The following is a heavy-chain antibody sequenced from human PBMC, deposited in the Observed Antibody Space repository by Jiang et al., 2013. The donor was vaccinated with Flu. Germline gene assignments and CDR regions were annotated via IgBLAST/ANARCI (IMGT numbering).Heavy chain of an antibody. CDR1: GYTLTELS. CDR2: FDPEDGET. D-gene: IGHD6-13*01. CDR3: ASGATSGSWRFRVDV. Sequence: GAEVKKPGASVKVSCKVSGYTLTELSMHWVRQAPGKGLEWMGGFDPEDGETIYAQKFQGRVTITADESTSTAYMELSSLRSEDTAVYYCASGATSGSWRFRVDVWGQGTTVTVSS. J-gene: IGHJ6*02. V-gene: IGHV1-24*01.